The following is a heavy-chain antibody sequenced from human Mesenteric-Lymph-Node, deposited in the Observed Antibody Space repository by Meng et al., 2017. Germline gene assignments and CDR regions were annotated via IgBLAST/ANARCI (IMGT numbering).Heavy chain of an antibody. Sequence: SETLSLTCAVYGGSFSGYYWSWIRQPPGKGLEWIGEINHSGSTNYNPSLKSRVTISVDTSKNQFSLKLSSVTAADTAVYYCARDSLVRRYFDYWGQGTLVTVSS. CDR1: GGSFSGYY. D-gene: IGHD6-13*01. CDR3: ARDSLVRRYFDY. CDR2: INHSGST. J-gene: IGHJ4*02. V-gene: IGHV4-34*01.